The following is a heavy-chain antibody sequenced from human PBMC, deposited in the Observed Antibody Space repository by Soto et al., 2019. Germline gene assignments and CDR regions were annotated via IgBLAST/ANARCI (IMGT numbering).Heavy chain of an antibody. CDR3: ARGGNDFWSGRHPNWFDP. V-gene: IGHV4-61*01. Sequence: QVQLQEAGPGLVKPSETLSLTCTVSGGSVTSGSSSWGWSRQPPGKVLDGIGYIYYSGSTNYNPSPKSRVTISVDTSKNPVSLKLSSVTAADTAVYYCARGGNDFWSGRHPNWFDPWGQGTLVTVSS. CDR2: IYYSGST. D-gene: IGHD3-3*01. CDR1: GGSVTSGSSS. J-gene: IGHJ5*02.